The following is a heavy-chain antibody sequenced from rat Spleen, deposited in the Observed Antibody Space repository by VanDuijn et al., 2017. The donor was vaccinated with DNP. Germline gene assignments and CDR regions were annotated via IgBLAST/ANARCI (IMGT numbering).Heavy chain of an antibody. J-gene: IGHJ3*01. D-gene: IGHD3-1*01. V-gene: IGHV4-2*01. CDR2: INEDSSIT. CDR3: LTRGCPYYNWFAY. CDR1: GFNFNDYW. Sequence: EVKLVESGGGLVQPGRSLKLSCAASGFNFNDYWMGWVRQAPGKGLEWIGEINEDSSITNYNPSLRGKVSFSRDNGQNTLYLQMSDLGSEDTGIYYCLTRGCPYYNWFAYWGLGTLVTVSS.